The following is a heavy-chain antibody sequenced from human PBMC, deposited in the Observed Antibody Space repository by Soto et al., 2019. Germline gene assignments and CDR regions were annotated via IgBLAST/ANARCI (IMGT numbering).Heavy chain of an antibody. CDR3: VRSKLGVGDAFDI. CDR2: ISSTSGTTT. D-gene: IGHD7-27*01. CDR1: GFTFIDYY. V-gene: IGHV3-11*01. Sequence: QVQLVESGGGLVKPGGSLRLSCAGSGFTFIDYYMSWIRQAPGKGLEWIAYISSTSGTTTHYADSVKGRFTISRDNAKNSLYLQMNSLRAEDTAVYYCVRSKLGVGDAFDIWGQGTTVTVSS. J-gene: IGHJ3*02.